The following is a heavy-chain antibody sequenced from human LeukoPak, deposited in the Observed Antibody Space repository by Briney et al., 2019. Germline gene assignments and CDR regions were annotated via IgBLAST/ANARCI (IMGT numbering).Heavy chain of an antibody. V-gene: IGHV1-2*02. Sequence: GASVKVSCKASGYTFTGYYMHWVRQAPGQGLEWMGWINPNSGGTNYAQKFQGRVTMTRDTSISTAYMELSRLRSDDTAVYYWAGLGYCSSTSCYSNDYWGQGTLVTVSS. CDR3: AGLGYCSSTSCYSNDY. D-gene: IGHD2-2*01. CDR1: GYTFTGYY. CDR2: INPNSGGT. J-gene: IGHJ4*02.